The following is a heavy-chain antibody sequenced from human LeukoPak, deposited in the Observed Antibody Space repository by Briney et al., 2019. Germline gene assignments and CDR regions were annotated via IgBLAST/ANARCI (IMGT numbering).Heavy chain of an antibody. J-gene: IGHJ4*02. Sequence: LETLSLSCTVSGDSISSYYWSWMRQPPGKGLEWIAYIYYSGSTNYNPSLKSRVTISVDTSNNQFSLRLRSVTAADTAVYYCTRGGNWAFDYCGQGTLVTVSS. CDR1: GDSISSYY. CDR2: IYYSGST. V-gene: IGHV4-59*01. D-gene: IGHD4-23*01. CDR3: TRGGNWAFDY.